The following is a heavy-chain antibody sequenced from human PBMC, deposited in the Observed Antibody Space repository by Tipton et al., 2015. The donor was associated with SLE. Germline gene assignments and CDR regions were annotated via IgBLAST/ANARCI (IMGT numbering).Heavy chain of an antibody. Sequence: TLSLTCTVSGGSISSYYWSWIRQPPGKGLEWIGYIYYSGSTNDNPSLKSRVTISVDTSKNQFSLQLSSVTAADTAVYYCARSYGDYVNWFDPWGQGTLVTVSS. CDR3: ARSYGDYVNWFDP. J-gene: IGHJ5*02. V-gene: IGHV4-59*01. D-gene: IGHD4-17*01. CDR1: GGSISSYY. CDR2: IYYSGST.